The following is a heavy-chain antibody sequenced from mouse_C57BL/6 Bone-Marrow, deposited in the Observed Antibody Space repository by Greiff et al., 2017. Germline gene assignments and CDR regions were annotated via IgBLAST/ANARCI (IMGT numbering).Heavy chain of an antibody. V-gene: IGHV3-6*01. D-gene: IGHD1-1*01. CDR2: ISYDGSN. CDR3: ARHYCSSDY. Sequence: EVQLVESGPGLVKPSQSLSLTCSVTGYSITSGYYWNWIRQFPGNKLEWMGYISYDGSNNYNPSLKNRISITRDTSKNQFFLKLNSVTTEDTATYYCARHYCSSDYWGQGTTLTVSS. CDR1: GYSITSGYY. J-gene: IGHJ2*01.